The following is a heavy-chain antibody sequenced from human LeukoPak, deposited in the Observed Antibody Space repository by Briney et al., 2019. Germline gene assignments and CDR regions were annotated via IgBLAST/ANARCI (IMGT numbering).Heavy chain of an antibody. J-gene: IGHJ4*02. CDR1: GGTFSSYA. D-gene: IGHD1-14*01. Sequence: ASVKVSCKASGGTFSSYAISWVRQAPGQGLEWMGRIIPILGIANYAQKFQGRVTITADKSTSTAYMELSSLRSEDTAVYYCAREAGRLNEPNDYWGQGTLVTVSS. CDR3: AREAGRLNEPNDY. CDR2: IIPILGIA. V-gene: IGHV1-69*04.